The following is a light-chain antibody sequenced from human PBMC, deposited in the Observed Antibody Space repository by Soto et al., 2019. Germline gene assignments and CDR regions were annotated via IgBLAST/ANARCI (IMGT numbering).Light chain of an antibody. V-gene: IGLV2-23*02. CDR2: EVS. CDR3: CSYAGSSTPFV. Sequence: QSVVTQPASVSGSPGQSITISCTGTSSDVGSYNLVSWYQQHPGKAPKLMIYEVSKRPSGVSNRFSGSKSGNTASLTISALQAEDEADYYCCSYAGSSTPFVFGTGTKLTVL. J-gene: IGLJ1*01. CDR1: SSDVGSYNL.